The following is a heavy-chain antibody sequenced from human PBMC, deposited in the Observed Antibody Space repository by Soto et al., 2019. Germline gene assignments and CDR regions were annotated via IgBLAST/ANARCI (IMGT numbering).Heavy chain of an antibody. D-gene: IGHD4-17*01. CDR1: GGTFSSYA. CDR2: IIPIFGTA. J-gene: IGHJ3*02. CDR3: ARDRGGSRGDDAFDI. Sequence: SVKVSCKASGGTFSSYAISWVRQAPGQGLEWMGGIIPIFGTANYAQKFQGRVTITADESTSTAYMELSSLRSEDTAVYYCARDRGGSRGDDAFDIWGQGTMVTVSS. V-gene: IGHV1-69*13.